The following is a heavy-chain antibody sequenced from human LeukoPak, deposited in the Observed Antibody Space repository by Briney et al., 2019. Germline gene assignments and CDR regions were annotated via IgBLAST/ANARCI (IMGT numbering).Heavy chain of an antibody. CDR2: IIPILGIA. CDR1: GGTFRRYA. Sequence: ASVKVCCEGAGGTFRRYAIIWVRQAPGQGLEWMGRIIPILGIANYAQKFQGRVTITADKSTSTAYMELSSLRSEDTTVYYCARDMEGHWGQGTLVTVSS. J-gene: IGHJ4*02. D-gene: IGHD1-1*01. V-gene: IGHV1-69*04. CDR3: ARDMEGH.